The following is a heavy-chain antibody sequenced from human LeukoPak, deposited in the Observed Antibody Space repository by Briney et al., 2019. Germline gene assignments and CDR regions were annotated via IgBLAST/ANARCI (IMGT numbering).Heavy chain of an antibody. D-gene: IGHD4-23*01. CDR1: GYTFTSFW. V-gene: IGHV5-51*01. J-gene: IGHJ4*02. CDR3: ARYAGNSPIDYYFDF. CDR2: IYPGYSDT. Sequence: GESLKISCKGSGYTFTSFWIGWVRPMPGEGLEWMGIIYPGYSDTTCSPSFQGQVTISADKSISTAYPQWTSLKASDTAMYYCARYAGNSPIDYYFDFWGQGTLVTVSS.